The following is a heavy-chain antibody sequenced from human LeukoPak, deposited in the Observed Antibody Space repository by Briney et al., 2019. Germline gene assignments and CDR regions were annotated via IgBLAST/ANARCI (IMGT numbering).Heavy chain of an antibody. CDR3: GTDYYDSSGRSQFDY. CDR1: GGSISSYY. J-gene: IGHJ4*02. D-gene: IGHD3-22*01. V-gene: IGHV4-34*01. Sequence: SETLSLTCTVSGGSISSYYWSWIRQPPGKGLEWTGEINHSGSTNYNPSLKSRVTISVDTSKNQFSLKLSSVTAADTAVYYCGTDYYDSSGRSQFDYWGQGTLVTVSS. CDR2: INHSGST.